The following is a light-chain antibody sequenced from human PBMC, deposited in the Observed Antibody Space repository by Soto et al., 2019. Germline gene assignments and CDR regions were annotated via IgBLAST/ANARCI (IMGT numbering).Light chain of an antibody. Sequence: DIQMTQSPSTLSASVGDRVTITCRASQNIRNYLAWYQQKPGKAPKLLIDSASTLQSGVPSRFSGSGSGTEFTLTTNSLQPEDFATYYCQQLNIYPLTFGPGTKVDIK. CDR3: QQLNIYPLT. V-gene: IGKV1-9*01. J-gene: IGKJ3*01. CDR1: QNIRNY. CDR2: SAS.